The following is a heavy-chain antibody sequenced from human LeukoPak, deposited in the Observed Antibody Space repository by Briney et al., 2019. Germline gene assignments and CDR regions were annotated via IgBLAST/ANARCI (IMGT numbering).Heavy chain of an antibody. D-gene: IGHD6-19*01. CDR2: ISSSSSYI. CDR1: GFTFSSYS. J-gene: IGHJ5*02. Sequence: GGSLRLSCAASGFTFSSYSMNWVRQAPGKGLEWISSISSSSSYIYYADSVKGRFTISRDNAKNSLYLQMNSLRAEDTTVYYCARDPSSGWYLKGWFDPWGQGTLVTVSS. CDR3: ARDPSSGWYLKGWFDP. V-gene: IGHV3-21*01.